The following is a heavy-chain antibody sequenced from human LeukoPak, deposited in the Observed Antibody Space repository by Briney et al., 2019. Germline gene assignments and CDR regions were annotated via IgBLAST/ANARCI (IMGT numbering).Heavy chain of an antibody. D-gene: IGHD4-17*01. CDR3: AKNTVTTFAFDY. V-gene: IGHV3-30*18. CDR2: ISYDGSNK. J-gene: IGHJ4*02. Sequence: PGGSLRLSCAASGFTFSSYGMHWVRQAPGKGLEWVAVISYDGSNKHYADSVKGRFTISRDNSKNTLYLQMNSLRAEDTAVYYCAKNTVTTFAFDYWGQGTLVTVSS. CDR1: GFTFSSYG.